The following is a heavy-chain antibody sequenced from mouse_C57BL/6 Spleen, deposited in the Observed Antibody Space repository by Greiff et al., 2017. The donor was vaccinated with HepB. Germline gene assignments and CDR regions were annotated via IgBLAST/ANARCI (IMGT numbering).Heavy chain of an antibody. CDR3: ARWGEYFDV. V-gene: IGHV1-64*01. CDR1: GYTSTSYW. J-gene: IGHJ1*03. CDR2: IHPNSGST. Sequence: QVQLKQSGAELVKPGASVKLSCKASGYTSTSYWMHWVKQRPGQGLEWIGMIHPNSGSTNYNEKFKSKATLTVDKSSSTAYMQLSSLTSEDSAVYDCARWGEYFDVWGTGTTVTVSS.